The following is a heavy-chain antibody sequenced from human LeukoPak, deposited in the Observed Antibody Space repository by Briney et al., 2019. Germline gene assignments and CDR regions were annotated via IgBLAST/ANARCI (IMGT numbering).Heavy chain of an antibody. CDR1: GFTFSSYG. CDR3: AREETWELLNY. Sequence: GGSLRLSCAASGFTFSSYGMNWVRQAPGKGLEWVSYISSSSSTIYYADSVKGRFTISRDNAKNSLYLQMNSLRAEDTAVYYCAREETWELLNYWGQGTLVTVSS. D-gene: IGHD1-26*01. CDR2: ISSSSSTI. J-gene: IGHJ4*02. V-gene: IGHV3-48*01.